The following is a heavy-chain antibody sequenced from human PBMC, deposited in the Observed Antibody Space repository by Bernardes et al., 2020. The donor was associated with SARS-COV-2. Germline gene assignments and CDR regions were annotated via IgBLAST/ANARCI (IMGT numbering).Heavy chain of an antibody. V-gene: IGHV3-30-3*01. Sequence: GGSLRLSCAASGFTLSCNAMHWVRQAPGKGLEWVAVISSDGSNKYYADSVKGRFTISRDNSKNTLYLQMDSLRSEDTTVYYCARGAGRCGGTSCCPLSLSRYYYHDLDAWGQGTTVTVSS. CDR3: ARGAGRCGGTSCCPLSLSRYYYHDLDA. J-gene: IGHJ6*02. CDR2: ISSDGSNK. CDR1: GFTLSCNA. D-gene: IGHD2-2*01.